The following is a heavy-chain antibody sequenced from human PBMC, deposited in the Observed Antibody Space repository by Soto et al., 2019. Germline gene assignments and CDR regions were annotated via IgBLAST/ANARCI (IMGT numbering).Heavy chain of an antibody. CDR1: GYSISSGYY. Sequence: SETLSLTCAVSGYSISSGYYWGWIRQPPGKGLEWIGSIYHSGSTYYNPSLKSRVTISVDTSKNQFSLKLSSVTAADTAVYYCARGRAIAARHHWFDPWGQGTLVTVSS. D-gene: IGHD6-6*01. CDR2: IYHSGST. CDR3: ARGRAIAARHHWFDP. V-gene: IGHV4-38-2*01. J-gene: IGHJ5*02.